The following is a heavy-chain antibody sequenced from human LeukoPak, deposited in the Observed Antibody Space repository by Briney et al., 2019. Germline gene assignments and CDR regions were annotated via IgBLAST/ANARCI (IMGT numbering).Heavy chain of an antibody. D-gene: IGHD3-22*01. CDR3: ARDRNYYDSSGFSKTVDY. CDR2: ISYDGSNK. CDR1: GFTFSSYA. V-gene: IGHV3-30-3*01. Sequence: QPGGSLRLSCAASGFTFSSYAMHWVRQAPGKGLEWVAVISYDGSNKYYADSVKGRFTISRDNAKNSLYLQMNSLRAEDTAVYYCARDRNYYDSSGFSKTVDYWGQGTLVTVSS. J-gene: IGHJ4*02.